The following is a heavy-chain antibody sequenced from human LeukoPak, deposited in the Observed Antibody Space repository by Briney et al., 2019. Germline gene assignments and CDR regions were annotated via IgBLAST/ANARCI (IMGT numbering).Heavy chain of an antibody. V-gene: IGHV4-59*01. Sequence: PSETLSLTCTVSGGSISSYYWSWIRQPPGEGLEWIGYIYYSGSATYNPSLKSRVTISVDTSKNQFSLKLSSVTAADTAIYYCARDKGYSGYDFFDYWGQGTLVTVSS. D-gene: IGHD5-12*01. J-gene: IGHJ4*02. CDR3: ARDKGYSGYDFFDY. CDR1: GGSISSYY. CDR2: IYYSGSA.